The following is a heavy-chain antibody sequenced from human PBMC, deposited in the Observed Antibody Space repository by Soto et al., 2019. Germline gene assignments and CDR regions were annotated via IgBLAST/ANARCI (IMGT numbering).Heavy chain of an antibody. J-gene: IGHJ6*02. CDR2: IYYSGST. Sequence: SSETMSLTCTVSGGYISSSSYYWGWISQPPGKGLEWIGSIYYSGSTYYNPSLKSRVTISVDTSKNQFSLKLSSVTAADTAVYYCARLGITFGGVIALYGMDVWGQGTTVTVSS. CDR3: ARLGITFGGVIALYGMDV. D-gene: IGHD3-16*02. V-gene: IGHV4-39*01. CDR1: GGYISSSSYY.